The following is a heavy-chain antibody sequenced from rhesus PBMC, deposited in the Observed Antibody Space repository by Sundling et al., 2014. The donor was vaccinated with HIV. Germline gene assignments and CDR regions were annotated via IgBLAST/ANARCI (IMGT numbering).Heavy chain of an antibody. CDR3: ARDYGNFFDY. Sequence: QVQLQESGPGLMKPSETLSLTCAVYGASISDYYYLTWVRQPPEKGLEWIGYIYGPTAKTNYKASLRNRVTISMDTSKNQFSLKLSSVTAADTAVYYCARDYGNFFDYWGQGVLVTVSS. J-gene: IGHJ4*01. V-gene: IGHV4-73*01. D-gene: IGHD4-35*01. CDR2: IYGPTAKT. CDR1: GASISDYYY.